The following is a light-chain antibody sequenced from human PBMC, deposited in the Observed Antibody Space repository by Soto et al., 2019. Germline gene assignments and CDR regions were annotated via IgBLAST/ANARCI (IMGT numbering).Light chain of an antibody. CDR3: CAYAATYTYV. Sequence: QSALTQPASVSGSPGQSITISCTGTSSDVGKYNLVSWYQQHPGKAPKVMILQGYKRPSGVSNRFSGSKFGNTASLTISGLQAEDEAEYHCCAYAATYTYVFGNGTKATVL. CDR2: QGY. V-gene: IGLV2-23*01. CDR1: SSDVGKYNL. J-gene: IGLJ1*01.